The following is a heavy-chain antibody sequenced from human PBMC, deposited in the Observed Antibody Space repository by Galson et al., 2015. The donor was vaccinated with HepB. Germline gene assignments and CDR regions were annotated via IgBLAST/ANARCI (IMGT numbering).Heavy chain of an antibody. CDR3: ARAETIRDAFDI. CDR1: GFTFSSYA. V-gene: IGHV3-30-3*01. J-gene: IGHJ3*02. D-gene: IGHD4-17*01. CDR2: ISYDGSNK. Sequence: SLRLSCAASGFTFSSYAMHWVRQAPGKGLEWVAVISYDGSNKYYADSVKGLFTISRDNSKNTLYLQMNSLRAEDTAVYYCARAETIRDAFDIWGQGTMVTVSS.